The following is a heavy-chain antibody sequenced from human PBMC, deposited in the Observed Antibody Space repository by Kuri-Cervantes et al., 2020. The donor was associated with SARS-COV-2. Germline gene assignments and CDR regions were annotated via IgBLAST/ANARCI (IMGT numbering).Heavy chain of an antibody. D-gene: IGHD3-3*01. Sequence: SETLSLTCAVYGGSFSGFYWSWIRQAPGKGPEWIGEINHSGSANYSPSLKSRVTISVDTSKDQFSLRLSSVTAADTGAYYCARASTTIYGVLIALFSSNAFGIWGQGTMVTVSS. V-gene: IGHV4-34*01. CDR2: INHSGSA. CDR1: GGSFSGFY. J-gene: IGHJ3*02. CDR3: ARASTTIYGVLIALFSSNAFGI.